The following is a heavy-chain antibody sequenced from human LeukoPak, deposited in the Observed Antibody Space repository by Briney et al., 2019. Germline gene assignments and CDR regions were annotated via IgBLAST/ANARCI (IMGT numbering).Heavy chain of an antibody. J-gene: IGHJ4*02. CDR3: ARATTVVTAEYY. CDR1: GFTFSSYA. V-gene: IGHV3-21*01. D-gene: IGHD4-23*01. CDR2: ISSSSSYI. Sequence: PGGSLRLSCAASGFTFSSYAMSWVRQAPGKGLEWVSSISSSSSYIYYADSVKGRFTISRDNAKNSLYLQMNSLRAEDTAVYYCARATTVVTAEYYWGQGTLVTVSS.